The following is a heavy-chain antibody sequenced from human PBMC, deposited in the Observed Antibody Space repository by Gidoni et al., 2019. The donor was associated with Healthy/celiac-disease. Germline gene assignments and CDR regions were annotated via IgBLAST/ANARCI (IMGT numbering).Heavy chain of an antibody. Sequence: QVQLVQSGAEVKKPGSSVKVSCKASGGTFSSYAISWVRQAPGQGLEWMGGIIPIFGTANYAQKFQGRVTITADESTSTAYMELSSLRSEDTAVYYCARALKNDYIWGRTYYFDYWGQGTLVTVSS. CDR2: IIPIFGTA. V-gene: IGHV1-69*01. J-gene: IGHJ4*02. CDR1: GGTFSSYA. D-gene: IGHD3-16*01. CDR3: ARALKNDYIWGRTYYFDY.